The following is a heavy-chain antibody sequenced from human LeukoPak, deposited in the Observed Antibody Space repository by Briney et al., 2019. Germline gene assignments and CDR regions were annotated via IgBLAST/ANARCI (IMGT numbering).Heavy chain of an antibody. CDR2: INHSGST. CDR1: GGSFSGYY. J-gene: IGHJ3*02. V-gene: IGHV4-34*01. CDR3: VRSTPKNQI. Sequence: SETLSLTCAVYGGSFSGYYWSWICQPPGKGLEWIGEINHSGSTNYNPSLKSRVTISEDTSKNQFSLKLSSVTAADTAVYYCVRSTPKNQIWGQGTMVTVSS.